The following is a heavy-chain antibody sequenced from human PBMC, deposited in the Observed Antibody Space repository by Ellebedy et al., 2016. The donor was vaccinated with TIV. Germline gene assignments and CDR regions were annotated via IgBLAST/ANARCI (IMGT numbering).Heavy chain of an antibody. Sequence: GGSLRLSCAASGFTFSSYAMHWVRQAPGKGLEWVAVISYDGSNEYYADSVKGRFTISRDNSKNTLYLQMNSLRAEDTAVYYCARSRAVVVTAIRGLDYWGQGTLVTVSS. CDR1: GFTFSSYA. V-gene: IGHV3-30-3*01. D-gene: IGHD2-21*02. CDR3: ARSRAVVVTAIRGLDY. J-gene: IGHJ4*02. CDR2: ISYDGSNE.